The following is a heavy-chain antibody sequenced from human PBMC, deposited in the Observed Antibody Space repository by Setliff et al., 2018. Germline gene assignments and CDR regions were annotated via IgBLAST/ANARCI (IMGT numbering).Heavy chain of an antibody. J-gene: IGHJ5*02. Sequence: SETLSLTCTVSGDSITSGSVYWSWIRQPAGKGLEWTGRIFPTGTTNKNPSLKSRVTISVDTSRDQFSLHLNSVTASDTAVYYCARASYGWGSHYKIKWFDPWGQGTLVTVSS. CDR3: ARASYGWGSHYKIKWFDP. CDR1: GDSITSGSVY. D-gene: IGHD3-10*01. V-gene: IGHV4-61*02. CDR2: IFPTGTT.